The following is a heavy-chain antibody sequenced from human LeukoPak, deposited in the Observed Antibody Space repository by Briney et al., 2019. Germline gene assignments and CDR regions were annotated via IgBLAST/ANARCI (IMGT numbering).Heavy chain of an antibody. CDR1: GFTFSNAW. D-gene: IGHD3-22*01. V-gene: IGHV3-15*01. CDR3: TTDPYDTYYYDSSGYYN. CDR2: IKSKTDGGTT. J-gene: IGHJ4*02. Sequence: GGSLRLSCAASGFTFSNAWMSWVRQAPGKGLEWVGRIKSKTDGGTTDYAAPVKGRFTISRDDSKNTLYLQTNSLKTEDTAVYYCTTDPYDTYYYDSSGYYNWGQGTLVTVSS.